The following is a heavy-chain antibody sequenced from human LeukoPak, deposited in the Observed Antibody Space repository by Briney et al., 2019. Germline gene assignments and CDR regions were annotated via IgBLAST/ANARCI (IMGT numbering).Heavy chain of an antibody. Sequence: PSETLSLTCAVYGGSFSGYYWNWIRQPPGKGLEWIGEINHSGSTNYNPSLKSRVTISVDTSKNQFSLKLSSVTAADTAVYYCATQPKADILTGYYDYWGQGTLVTVSS. V-gene: IGHV4-34*01. J-gene: IGHJ4*02. CDR1: GGSFSGYY. CDR2: INHSGST. CDR3: ATQPKADILTGYYDY. D-gene: IGHD3-9*01.